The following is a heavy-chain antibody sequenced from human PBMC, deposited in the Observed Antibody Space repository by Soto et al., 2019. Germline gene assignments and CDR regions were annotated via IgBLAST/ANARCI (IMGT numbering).Heavy chain of an antibody. J-gene: IGHJ5*02. V-gene: IGHV3-48*02. D-gene: IGHD2-8*02. CDR2: ISSSSSNI. CDR1: GFTLSSFA. CDR3: ARECSVGNRWCRWFDP. Sequence: EVQLAESGGGLVQPGGSLRLSCAASGFTLSSFAMNWVRQAPGKGLEWVSYISSSSSNIQYAGSVKGRFTISRDNAKNSLYLQMNSLRDDDTAVYFCARECSVGNRWCRWFDPWGQGTLVTVSS.